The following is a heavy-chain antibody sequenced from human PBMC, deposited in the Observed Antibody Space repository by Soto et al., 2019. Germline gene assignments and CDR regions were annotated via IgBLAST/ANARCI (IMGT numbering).Heavy chain of an antibody. J-gene: IGHJ6*04. D-gene: IGHD1-7*01. CDR2: IYHSGST. V-gene: IGHV4-4*02. CDR3: ARSPKKYNWNSRYYYYGMDV. Sequence: SETLSLTCAVSGGSINSSNWWSWVRQPPGKGLEWIGEIYHSGSTNYNPSLKSRVTISVDKSKNQFSLKLSSVTAADTAVYYYARSPKKYNWNSRYYYYGMDVWGKGTTVTVSS. CDR1: GGSINSSNW.